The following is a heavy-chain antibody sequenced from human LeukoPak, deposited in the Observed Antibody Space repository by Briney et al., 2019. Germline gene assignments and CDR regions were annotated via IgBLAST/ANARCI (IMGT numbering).Heavy chain of an antibody. V-gene: IGHV4-34*01. CDR3: ARGFYAEYFQH. Sequence: SETLSLTCAVYGGSFSGYYRSWIRQPPGKGLEWIGEINHSGSTNYNPSLKSRVTISVNTSKNQFSLKLSSVTAADTAVYYCARGFYAEYFQHWGQGTLVTVSS. CDR1: GGSFSGYY. J-gene: IGHJ1*01. CDR2: INHSGST.